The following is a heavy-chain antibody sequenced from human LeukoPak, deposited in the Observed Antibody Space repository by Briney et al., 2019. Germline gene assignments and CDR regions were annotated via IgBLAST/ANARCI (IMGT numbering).Heavy chain of an antibody. CDR2: ISSSGSTI. D-gene: IGHD6-19*01. J-gene: IGHJ4*02. Sequence: GGSLRLSCAASGFTFSSYEMNWVRQAPGKGLEWVSYISSSGSTIHYADSVKGRFTISRDNARNSLYLQMNSLRGEDTAVYYCARGPHPYSSGWYHFGYWGQGTLVTVSS. CDR1: GFTFSSYE. V-gene: IGHV3-48*03. CDR3: ARGPHPYSSGWYHFGY.